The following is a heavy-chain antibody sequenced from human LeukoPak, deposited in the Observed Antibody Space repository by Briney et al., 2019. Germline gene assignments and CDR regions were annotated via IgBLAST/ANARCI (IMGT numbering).Heavy chain of an antibody. J-gene: IGHJ3*02. D-gene: IGHD6-19*01. V-gene: IGHV4-59*11. CDR3: ARKSVAVRDAFDI. Sequence: SETLSLTCTVSGGSIKSHFWSWVRQPPGKRLEWIGYIFHSGSTNYNPSLKSRVTISVDTSKNQFSLKLNSVTAADTAVYYCARKSVAVRDAFDIWGQGTMVTVSS. CDR1: GGSIKSHF. CDR2: IFHSGST.